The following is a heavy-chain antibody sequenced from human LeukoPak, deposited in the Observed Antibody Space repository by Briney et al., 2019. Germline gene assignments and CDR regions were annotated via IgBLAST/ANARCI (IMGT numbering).Heavy chain of an antibody. Sequence: GRSLRLSCAASGFTFSSYAMHWVRQAPGKGLEWVAVISYDGSNKYYADSVKGRFTISRDNSKNTLYLQMNSLRAEDTAVYYCAREVVYYDIKSYFDYWGQGTLVTVSS. V-gene: IGHV3-30-3*01. J-gene: IGHJ4*02. CDR1: GFTFSSYA. D-gene: IGHD3-22*01. CDR2: ISYDGSNK. CDR3: AREVVYYDIKSYFDY.